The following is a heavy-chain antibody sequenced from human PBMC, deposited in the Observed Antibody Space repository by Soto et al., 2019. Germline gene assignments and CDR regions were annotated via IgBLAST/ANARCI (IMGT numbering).Heavy chain of an antibody. D-gene: IGHD1-26*01. V-gene: IGHV1-2*04. Sequence: VXSVKVSCKASGYTFTGYYMHWVRQAPGQGLEWMGWINPNSGGTNYAQKFQGWVTMTRDTSISTAYMELSRLRSDDTAVYYCARDRASEWDALAPIFDYWGQGTLVTVSS. J-gene: IGHJ4*02. CDR3: ARDRASEWDALAPIFDY. CDR1: GYTFTGYY. CDR2: INPNSGGT.